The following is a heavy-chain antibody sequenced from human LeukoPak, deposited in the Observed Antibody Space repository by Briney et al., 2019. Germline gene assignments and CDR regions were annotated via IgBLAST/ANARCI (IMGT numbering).Heavy chain of an antibody. Sequence: GGSLRLSCAASGFTFSTYAMSWVRHALGKGLEWVSALSNSGGSGGTTYFADSVKGRFSISRDNTKSTLYLQLSSLTAEVTAVYYCAKAMSTDHYDSKGFYRVDFDSWGQGTLVTVSS. D-gene: IGHD3-22*01. CDR3: AKAMSTDHYDSKGFYRVDFDS. CDR2: LSNSGGSGGTT. J-gene: IGHJ4*02. CDR1: GFTFSTYA. V-gene: IGHV3-23*01.